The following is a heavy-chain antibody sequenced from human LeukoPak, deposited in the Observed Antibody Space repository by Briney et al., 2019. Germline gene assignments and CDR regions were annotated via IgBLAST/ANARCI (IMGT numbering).Heavy chain of an antibody. Sequence: KPSETLSLTCTISGGSISRYYWSWIRQPPGKGLEWIAFIYYTGSANYNPSLKSRVTMSVDTSKNQFSLKLSSVTAADTAVYYCASEYGSGSYWINWFDPWGQGTLVTVSS. D-gene: IGHD3-10*01. V-gene: IGHV4-59*12. CDR2: IYYTGSA. J-gene: IGHJ5*02. CDR1: GGSISRYY. CDR3: ASEYGSGSYWINWFDP.